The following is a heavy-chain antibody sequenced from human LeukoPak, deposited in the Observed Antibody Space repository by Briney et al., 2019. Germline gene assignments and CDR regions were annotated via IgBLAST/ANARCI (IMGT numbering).Heavy chain of an antibody. J-gene: IGHJ3*02. CDR3: ARGGLAVYGPSTDAFDI. Sequence: PGGSLRLSCAASGFTFDDYGMSWVRQAPGKGLEWVSGINWNGGSIGYADSVKGRFTISRDNAKNSLYLQMNSLRAEDTALYYRARGGLAVYGPSTDAFDIWGRGTMVTVSS. CDR1: GFTFDDYG. V-gene: IGHV3-20*04. D-gene: IGHD4-17*01. CDR2: INWNGGSI.